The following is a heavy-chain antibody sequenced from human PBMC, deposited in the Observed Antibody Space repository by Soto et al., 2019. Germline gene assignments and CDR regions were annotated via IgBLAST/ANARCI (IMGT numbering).Heavy chain of an antibody. D-gene: IGHD1-26*01. Sequence: QVQLVQSGAEVKKPGSSVKVSCKASGGTFSSYAISWVRQAPGQGLEWMGGIIPIFGTANYAQKFQGRVTITADESTSTAYMELSSLRSEDTAVYYCARCRTMGATSLTTDYYYGMDVWGQGTTVTVSS. CDR1: GGTFSSYA. J-gene: IGHJ6*02. CDR3: ARCRTMGATSLTTDYYYGMDV. CDR2: IIPIFGTA. V-gene: IGHV1-69*12.